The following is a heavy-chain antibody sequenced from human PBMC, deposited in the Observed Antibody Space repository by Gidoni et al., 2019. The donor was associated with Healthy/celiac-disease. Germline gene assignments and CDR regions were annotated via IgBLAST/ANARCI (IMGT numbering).Heavy chain of an antibody. CDR1: GGSFSGYY. V-gene: IGHV4-34*01. CDR3: ARGGVVPAIKHPYYYYYYYMDV. J-gene: IGHJ6*03. D-gene: IGHD2-2*01. CDR2: INHSGST. Sequence: QVQLQQWGAGLLKPSETLSLTCAVYGGSFSGYYWSWIRQPPGKGLEWIGEINHSGSTNYNPSLKSLVTISVDTSKNQFSLKLSSVTAADTAVYYCARGGVVPAIKHPYYYYYYYMDVWGKGTTVTVSS.